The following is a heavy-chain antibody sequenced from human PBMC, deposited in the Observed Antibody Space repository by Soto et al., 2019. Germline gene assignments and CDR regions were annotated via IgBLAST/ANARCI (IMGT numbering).Heavy chain of an antibody. CDR3: ARAVSARLFDH. CDR1: GFTVNSNY. CDR2: IYTVGST. J-gene: IGHJ4*02. Sequence: GSLRLSCAASGFTVNSNYMGWVRQTPGKGLEWVSLIYTVGSTYYADSVKGRFTISRDDSKNTLHLQMNSLRAEDTAKYYCARAVSARLFDHSGQGTLVTVSS. V-gene: IGHV3-53*01. D-gene: IGHD6-6*01.